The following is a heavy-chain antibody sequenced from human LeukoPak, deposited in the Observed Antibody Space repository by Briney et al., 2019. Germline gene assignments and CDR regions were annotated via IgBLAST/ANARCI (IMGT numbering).Heavy chain of an antibody. CDR2: IIPIFGTA. J-gene: IGHJ4*02. CDR1: GGTFSSYA. D-gene: IGHD6-19*01. V-gene: IGHV1-69*13. Sequence: SVKVSCKASGGTFSSYAISWVRQAPGQGLEWMGGIIPIFGTANYAQKFQGRVTITADESTSTAYMELSSLRAEDTALYYCAKASSLAVAGPLFDYWGQGTLVTVSS. CDR3: AKASSLAVAGPLFDY.